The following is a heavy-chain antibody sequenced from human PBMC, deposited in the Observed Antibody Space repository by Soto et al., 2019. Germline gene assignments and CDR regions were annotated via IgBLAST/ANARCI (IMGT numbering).Heavy chain of an antibody. CDR3: ARGPRGYSYGSRFDY. CDR1: GFTVSSNY. V-gene: IGHV3-53*01. D-gene: IGHD5-18*01. CDR2: ILGGRST. J-gene: IGHJ4*02. Sequence: EVQLVESGGGLIQPGGSLRLSCAASGFTVSSNYMSWVRQAPGKGLEWVSLILGGRSTYYANSVKGRFVISTDNSKNTLYLQMNSLRVEDTAVYYCARGPRGYSYGSRFDYWGQGTLVTVSS.